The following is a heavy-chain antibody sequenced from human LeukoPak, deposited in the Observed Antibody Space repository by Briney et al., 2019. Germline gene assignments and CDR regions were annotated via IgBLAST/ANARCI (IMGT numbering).Heavy chain of an antibody. D-gene: IGHD7-27*01. CDR2: IYYSGST. CDR3: ARQRDWGLGSYIDY. Sequence: KPSETLSLTCSVSGASISTSAYYWGWIRQPPGKGLEWIGSIYYSGSTYYNASLKSRVTISIDTSKNQFSLKLNSVTAADTAVYYCARQRDWGLGSYIDYWGQGTLVTVSS. J-gene: IGHJ4*02. CDR1: GASISTSAYY. V-gene: IGHV4-39*01.